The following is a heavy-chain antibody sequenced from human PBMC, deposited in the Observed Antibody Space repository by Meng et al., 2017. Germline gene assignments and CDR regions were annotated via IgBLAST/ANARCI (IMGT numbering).Heavy chain of an antibody. Sequence: VHLQKGGVGLLKPSDTLSLTSAVHGGSFSGYYWSWIRQPPGKGLEWIGEINHSGSTNYNPSLKSRVTISVDTSKNQFSLKLSSVTAADTAVYYCARGTRGYSYGNDYWGQGTLVTVSS. D-gene: IGHD5-18*01. CDR3: ARGTRGYSYGNDY. CDR1: GGSFSGYY. J-gene: IGHJ4*02. V-gene: IGHV4-34*01. CDR2: INHSGST.